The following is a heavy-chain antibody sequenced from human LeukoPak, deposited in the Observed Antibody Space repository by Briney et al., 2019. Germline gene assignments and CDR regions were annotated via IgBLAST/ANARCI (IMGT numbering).Heavy chain of an antibody. V-gene: IGHV3-7*01. Sequence: PGGSLRLSCAASGFTFTTYWMSWVRQAPGKGLEWVANIKQDGPEKYYVDSVKGRFTISRDNAKNSLYLQMNSLRVEDTAVYYCARVRVAVAAPYYFDYWGQGSLVTVSS. CDR3: ARVRVAVAAPYYFDY. CDR1: GFTFTTYW. J-gene: IGHJ4*02. D-gene: IGHD6-19*01. CDR2: IKQDGPEK.